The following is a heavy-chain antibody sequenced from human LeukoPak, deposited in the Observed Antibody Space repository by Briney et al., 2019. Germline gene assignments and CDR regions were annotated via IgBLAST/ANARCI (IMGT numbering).Heavy chain of an antibody. V-gene: IGHV4-4*07. CDR3: ARARYYYDSTGYPDY. D-gene: IGHD3-22*01. J-gene: IGHJ4*02. CDR2: IHSGGTT. Sequence: SETLSLTCTVSGGSIGDDYFTWIRQSAGKGLEWIGRIHSGGTTNYNPSLMSRVTISVDTSKNQFPLKLSSVTAADTAVYYCARARYYYDSTGYPDYWGQGTLVTVSS. CDR1: GGSIGDDY.